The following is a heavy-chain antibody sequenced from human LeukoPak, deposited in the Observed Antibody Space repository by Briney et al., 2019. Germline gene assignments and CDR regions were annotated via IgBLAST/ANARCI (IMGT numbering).Heavy chain of an antibody. CDR2: IKQDGSEK. CDR1: GFTFSSYW. CDR3: ARGSDSTRSGYDFPLPFDY. V-gene: IGHV3-7*01. D-gene: IGHD5-12*01. Sequence: PGGSLRLSCAASGFTFSSYWMSWVRQAPGKGLEWVANIKQDGSEKYYVDSVKGRFTISRDNAKNSLYLQMNSLRAEDTAVYYCARGSDSTRSGYDFPLPFDYWGQGTLVTVSS. J-gene: IGHJ4*02.